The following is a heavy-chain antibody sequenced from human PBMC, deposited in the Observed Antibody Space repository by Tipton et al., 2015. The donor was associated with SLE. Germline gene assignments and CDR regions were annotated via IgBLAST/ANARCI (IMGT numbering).Heavy chain of an antibody. V-gene: IGHV3-21*04. CDR2: ISSSSSYI. J-gene: IGHJ4*02. D-gene: IGHD1-1*01. CDR3: AKDPKRRTTTRLGPDY. Sequence: SLRLSCAASGFTFSRYWMIWVRQAPDKGLEWVSSISSSSSYIYYADSVKGRFTISRDNSKNTLYLQMNSLRAEDTAVYYCAKDPKRRTTTRLGPDYWGQGTLVTVST. CDR1: GFTFSRYW.